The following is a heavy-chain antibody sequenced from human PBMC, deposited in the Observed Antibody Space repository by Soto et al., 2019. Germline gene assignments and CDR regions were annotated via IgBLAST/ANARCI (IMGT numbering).Heavy chain of an antibody. CDR3: AMVDVYVTPSPQDV. V-gene: IGHV1-18*01. D-gene: IGHD3-16*01. J-gene: IGHJ6*02. Sequence: QVQLVQSGAEVKNPGASVKVSCKASGYTFTRYGIGWARQAPGQGLEWMGWINTYNGNTNYAQNVQGRGTLTTATSTSTAYMELRSLRSKDTAIYYCAMVDVYVTPSPQDVWGQGTTVIVSS. CDR1: GYTFTRYG. CDR2: INTYNGNT.